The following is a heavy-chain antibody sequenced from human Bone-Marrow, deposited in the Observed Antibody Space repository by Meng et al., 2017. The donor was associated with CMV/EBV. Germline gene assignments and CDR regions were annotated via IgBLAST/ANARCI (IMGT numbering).Heavy chain of an antibody. V-gene: IGHV1-46*01. J-gene: IGHJ6*02. CDR2: INPSGGST. Sequence: ASLKVSCKASGGTFSSYAISWVRQAPGQGLEWMGIINPSGGSTSYAQKFQGRVTMTRDTSTSTVYMELSSLRSEDTAVYYCARDGVCEEWELLCWYYYYGMDVWGQGTTVTVSS. CDR3: ARDGVCEEWELLCWYYYYGMDV. CDR1: GGTFSSYA. D-gene: IGHD1-26*01.